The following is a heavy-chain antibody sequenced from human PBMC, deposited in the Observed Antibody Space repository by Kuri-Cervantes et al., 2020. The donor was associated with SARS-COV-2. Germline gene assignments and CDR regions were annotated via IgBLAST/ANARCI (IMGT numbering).Heavy chain of an antibody. J-gene: IGHJ4*02. D-gene: IGHD1-14*01. Sequence: SETLSLTCAVYGGSFSGYYWSWIRQPPGKGLEWIGEINHSGSTNYNPSLKSRVTMSVDTSKNQFSLKLSSVTAADTAVYYCARDRGRGSPRKYFDYWGQGTLVTVSS. CDR3: ARDRGRGSPRKYFDY. CDR1: GGSFSGYY. CDR2: INHSGST. V-gene: IGHV4-34*01.